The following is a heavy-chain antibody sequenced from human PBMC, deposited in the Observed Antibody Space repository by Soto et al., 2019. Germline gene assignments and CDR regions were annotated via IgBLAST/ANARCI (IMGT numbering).Heavy chain of an antibody. D-gene: IGHD2-15*01. CDR3: ARDLGCSGGSCYPPDAFDI. Sequence: ASLKVSCKASGYTFTSYGISWVRQAPGQGLEWMGWISAYNGNTNYAQKLQGRVTMTTDTSTSTAYMELRSLRSDDTAVYYCARDLGCSGGSCYPPDAFDIWGQGTMVTVSS. CDR1: GYTFTSYG. V-gene: IGHV1-18*01. J-gene: IGHJ3*02. CDR2: ISAYNGNT.